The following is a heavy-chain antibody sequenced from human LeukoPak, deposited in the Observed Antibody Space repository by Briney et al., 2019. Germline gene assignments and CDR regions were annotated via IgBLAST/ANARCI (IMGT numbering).Heavy chain of an antibody. D-gene: IGHD6-13*01. Sequence: TGGSLRLSCAASGFTFSSYGMSWVRQAPGKGLEWVSAISGSGGSTYYADSVKGRFTISRDNSKNTLYLQMNSLRAEDTAVYYCAKVQWSSSTWYWDFDYWGQGTLVTVSS. CDR1: GFTFSSYG. CDR3: AKVQWSSSTWYWDFDY. V-gene: IGHV3-23*01. J-gene: IGHJ4*02. CDR2: ISGSGGST.